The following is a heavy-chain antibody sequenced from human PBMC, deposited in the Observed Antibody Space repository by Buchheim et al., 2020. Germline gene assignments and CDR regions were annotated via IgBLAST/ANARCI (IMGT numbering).Heavy chain of an antibody. CDR2: IIPIFGTA. CDR1: GYTFTGYY. J-gene: IGHJ4*02. V-gene: IGHV1-69*01. Sequence: QVQLVQSGAEVKKPGASVKVSCKASGYTFTGYYMHWVRQAPGQGLEWMGGIIPIFGTANYAQKFQGRVTITADESTSTAYMELSSLRSEDTAVYYCARNGGREYYFDYWGQGTL. CDR3: ARNGGREYYFDY. D-gene: IGHD3-10*01.